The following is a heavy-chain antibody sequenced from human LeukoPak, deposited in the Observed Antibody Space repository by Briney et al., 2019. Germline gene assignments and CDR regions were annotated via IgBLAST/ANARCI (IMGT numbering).Heavy chain of an antibody. D-gene: IGHD3-22*01. CDR1: GLTFDDYA. V-gene: IGHV3-9*01. CDR2: ISWNSGSI. CDR3: AKDREYYYDSSGYYHASGYFDY. Sequence: PGRSLRLSCAASGLTFDDYAMHWVRQAPGKGLEWVSGISWNSGSIGYADSVKGRFTISRDNAKNSLYLQMNSLRAEDTALYYCAKDREYYYDSSGYYHASGYFDYWGQGTLVTVSS. J-gene: IGHJ4*02.